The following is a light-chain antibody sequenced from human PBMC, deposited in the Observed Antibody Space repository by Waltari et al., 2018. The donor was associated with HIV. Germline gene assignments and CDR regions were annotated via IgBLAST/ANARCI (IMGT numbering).Light chain of an antibody. Sequence: IVLTQSPGTLYLSPGERATLSCRASQSVDSSYVAWYQQKPGQAPRLLIYGASSRATGIPDRFTGSGSGTDFTLSISRLDPEDFALYYCQQYNSSPFTFGGGTRVEIK. CDR3: QQYNSSPFT. V-gene: IGKV3-20*01. CDR1: QSVDSSY. CDR2: GAS. J-gene: IGKJ4*01.